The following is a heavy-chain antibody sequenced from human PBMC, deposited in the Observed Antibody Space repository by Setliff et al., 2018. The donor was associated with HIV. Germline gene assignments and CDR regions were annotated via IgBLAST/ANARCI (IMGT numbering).Heavy chain of an antibody. CDR3: ARGLDWLFDY. CDR2: VSSSGNT. D-gene: IGHD3-9*01. V-gene: IGHV4-4*07. CDR1: GDSIRHYK. J-gene: IGHJ4*02. Sequence: SETLSLTCTVSGDSIRHYKWSWFRQSAGKGLEWRGRVSSSGNTDYNASLKSRLTILVDMSNNHFSLHLRSVTAADTAVYFCARGLDWLFDYWGPGMLVTVSS.